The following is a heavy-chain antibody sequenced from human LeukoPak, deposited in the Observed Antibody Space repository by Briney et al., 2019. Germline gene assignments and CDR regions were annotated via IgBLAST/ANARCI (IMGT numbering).Heavy chain of an antibody. D-gene: IGHD3-3*01. J-gene: IGHJ5*02. CDR3: ARDRHYDASTVFDP. CDR1: GYTFINYG. Sequence: GASVKVSCKASGYTFINYGISWVRQAPGQGLEWMGWISANSGNTKFAQKVQGSITMTTDTSTSTAYMELRSLRSDDTAIYYCARDRHYDASTVFDPWGQGTLVTVSS. V-gene: IGHV1-18*01. CDR2: ISANSGNT.